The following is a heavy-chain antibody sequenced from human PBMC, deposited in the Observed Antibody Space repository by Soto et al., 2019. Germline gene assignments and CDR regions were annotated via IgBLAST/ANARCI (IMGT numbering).Heavy chain of an antibody. D-gene: IGHD3-22*01. CDR1: GYTFTSYG. J-gene: IGHJ4*02. CDR2: ISAYNGNT. V-gene: IGHV1-18*01. CDR3: ATGIYEDDYYDSSGY. Sequence: QVQLVQSGAEVKKPGASVKVSCKTSGYTFTSYGISWVRQAPGQGLEWMGWISAYNGNTNYAQKLQGRVTMTTDTSTSTAYMEMRSLRSDDTAVYYCATGIYEDDYYDSSGYWGQGTLVTVSS.